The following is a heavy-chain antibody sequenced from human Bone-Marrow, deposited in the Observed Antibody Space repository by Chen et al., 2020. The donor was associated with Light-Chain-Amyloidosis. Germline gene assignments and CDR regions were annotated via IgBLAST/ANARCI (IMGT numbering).Heavy chain of an antibody. CDR1: GYTFPNYW. V-gene: IGHV5-51*01. Sequence: EVQLELSGPEVKKPGEPLKIPCKGSGYTFPNYWIGWVRQMPGKGLEWMGVIYPDDSDARYSPSFEGQVTISADKSITTAYLQWRSLKASDTAMYYCARRRDGYNFDYWGQGTLVTVSS. CDR2: IYPDDSDA. CDR3: ARRRDGYNFDY. J-gene: IGHJ4*02. D-gene: IGHD5-12*01.